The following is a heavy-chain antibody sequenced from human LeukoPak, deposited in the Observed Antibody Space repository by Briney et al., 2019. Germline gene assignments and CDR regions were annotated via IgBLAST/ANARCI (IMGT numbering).Heavy chain of an antibody. D-gene: IGHD6-13*01. Sequence: NPGGSLRLSCAASGFTFSSYSMNWVRQAPGKGLEWVSSISSSSSYIYYADSVKGRFTISRDNAKNSLYLQMNSLRAEDTAVYYCATDEYSSSWYDDSHGYWGQGTLVTVSS. CDR2: ISSSSSYI. V-gene: IGHV3-21*01. CDR1: GFTFSSYS. CDR3: ATDEYSSSWYDDSHGY. J-gene: IGHJ4*02.